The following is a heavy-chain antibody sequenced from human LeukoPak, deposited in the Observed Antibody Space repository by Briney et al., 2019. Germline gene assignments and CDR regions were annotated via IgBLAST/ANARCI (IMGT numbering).Heavy chain of an antibody. CDR3: ASAHGYSSSWYVV. J-gene: IGHJ4*02. D-gene: IGHD6-13*01. CDR2: INHSGST. CDR1: GGSFSGYY. Sequence: SETLSLTCAVYGGSFSGYYWSWIRQPPGKGLEWIGEINHSGSTNYNPSLKSRVTISVDTSKNQFSLKLSSVTAADTAVYYCASAHGYSSSWYVVWGQGTLVTVSS. V-gene: IGHV4-34*01.